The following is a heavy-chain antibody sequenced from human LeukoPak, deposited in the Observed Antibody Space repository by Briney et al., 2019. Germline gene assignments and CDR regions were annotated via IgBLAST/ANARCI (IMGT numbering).Heavy chain of an antibody. CDR3: ARDDSSSWFSYYYYGMDV. D-gene: IGHD6-13*01. J-gene: IGHJ6*02. CDR2: IIPILGIA. CDR1: GGTFSSYA. Sequence: GASVNVSCKASGGTFSSYAISWVRQAPGQGLEWMGRIIPILGIANYAQKFQGRVTITADKSTSTAYMELSSLRSEDTAVYYCARDDSSSWFSYYYYGMDVWGQGTTVTVSS. V-gene: IGHV1-69*04.